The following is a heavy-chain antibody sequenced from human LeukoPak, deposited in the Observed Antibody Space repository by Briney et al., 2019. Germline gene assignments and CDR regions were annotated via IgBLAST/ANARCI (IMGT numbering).Heavy chain of an antibody. CDR2: INQDGSDY. Sequence: GGSLRLSCAASGFTFSSYAMSWVRQAPGKGLEWVANINQDGSDYNYMDSVKGRFTISRDNAKNSLYLQMNSLRAEDTAVYYCAELGITMIGGVWGKGTTVTISS. CDR3: AELGITMIGGV. CDR1: GFTFSSYA. D-gene: IGHD3-10*02. J-gene: IGHJ6*04. V-gene: IGHV3-7*01.